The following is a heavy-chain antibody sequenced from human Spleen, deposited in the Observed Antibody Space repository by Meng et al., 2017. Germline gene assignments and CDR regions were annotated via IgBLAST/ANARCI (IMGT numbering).Heavy chain of an antibody. D-gene: IGHD4-17*01. V-gene: IGHV3-7*01. J-gene: IGHJ4*02. CDR1: GFSFTSYY. CDR2: INLDGSDK. CDR3: ARDPSHGDPDVRDF. Sequence: GESLKISCFASGFSFTSYYMTWVRQAPGKGLEWVANINLDGSDKAYADSVKGRFTISRDNSQNTLYLQINSLRAEDTAVYYCARDPSHGDPDVRDFWGQGTLVTVSS.